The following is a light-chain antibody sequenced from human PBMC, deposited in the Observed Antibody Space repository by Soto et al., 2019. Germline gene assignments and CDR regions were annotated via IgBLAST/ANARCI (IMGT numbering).Light chain of an antibody. CDR3: SSYTGAKNYVI. Sequence: QSVLTQPPSASGSPGQSVTIYCTGTNSDVGGHSYVSWYQHHAGKAPKLVIYEVTKRPSGVPDRFSGSKSGYTASLTVSGLQPDDEGDYYCSSYTGAKNYVIFGGGTKLTVL. CDR2: EVT. V-gene: IGLV2-8*01. CDR1: NSDVGGHSY. J-gene: IGLJ2*01.